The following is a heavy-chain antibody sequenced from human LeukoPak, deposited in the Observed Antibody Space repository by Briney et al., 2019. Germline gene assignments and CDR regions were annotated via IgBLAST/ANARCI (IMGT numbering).Heavy chain of an antibody. Sequence: KPSETLSLTYTVSGGSISSYYWSWIRQPAGKGLEWIGRIYTSGSTNYNPSLKSRVTMSVDTSKNQFSLKLSSVTAADTAVYYCARDNRIAVAGSWFDPWGQGTLVTVSS. CDR1: GGSISSYY. CDR3: ARDNRIAVAGSWFDP. J-gene: IGHJ5*02. V-gene: IGHV4-4*07. D-gene: IGHD6-19*01. CDR2: IYTSGST.